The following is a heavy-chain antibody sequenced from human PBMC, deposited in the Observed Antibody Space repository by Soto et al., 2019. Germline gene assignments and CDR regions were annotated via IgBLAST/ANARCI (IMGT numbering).Heavy chain of an antibody. CDR3: ARDRGRLVVVPAAGMDV. CDR1: GGSISSGDYY. J-gene: IGHJ6*02. V-gene: IGHV4-30-4*01. D-gene: IGHD2-2*01. Sequence: SETMSLTCTVSGGSISSGDYYWSWLRQPPGKGLEWIGYIYYSGSTYYNPSLKSRVTISVDTSKNQFSLKLSSVTAADTAVYYCARDRGRLVVVPAAGMDVWGQGTTVTVSS. CDR2: IYYSGST.